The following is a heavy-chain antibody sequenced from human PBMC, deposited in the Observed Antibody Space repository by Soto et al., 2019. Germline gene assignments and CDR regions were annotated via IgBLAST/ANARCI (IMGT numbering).Heavy chain of an antibody. Sequence: ASVKVSCKASGGTFSSYTISWVRQAPGQGLEWMGRFVPEDGEANYAQKFQGGVTMTEDTSTDTAYMELSSLRSEDTAVYYCATRYFDWSNNWFDPWGQGTLVTV. CDR2: FVPEDGEA. J-gene: IGHJ5*02. CDR1: GGTFSSYT. V-gene: IGHV1-69*02. D-gene: IGHD3-9*01. CDR3: ATRYFDWSNNWFDP.